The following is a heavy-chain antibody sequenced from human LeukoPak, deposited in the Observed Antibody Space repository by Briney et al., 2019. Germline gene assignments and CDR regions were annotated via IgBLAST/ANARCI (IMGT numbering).Heavy chain of an antibody. CDR3: ATADSSGYYSPDY. J-gene: IGHJ4*02. CDR1: GFTFNSYS. Sequence: GGSLRLSCAASGFTFNSYSMNWVRQAPGKGLEWVSSISSSSSYIYYADSVKGRFTISRDNAKNSLYLQMNSLRAEDTAVYYCATADSSGYYSPDYWGQGTLVTVSS. D-gene: IGHD3-22*01. CDR2: ISSSSSYI. V-gene: IGHV3-21*01.